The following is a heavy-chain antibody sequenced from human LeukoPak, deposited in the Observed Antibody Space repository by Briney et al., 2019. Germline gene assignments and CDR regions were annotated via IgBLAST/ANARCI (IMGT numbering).Heavy chain of an antibody. CDR2: IEQYGSEK. D-gene: IGHD1-1*01. J-gene: IGHJ4*02. CDR3: ARDRTGSY. Sequence: GGSLRLSCAASGFTFSSYWMTWVPQAPGKGLEWVANIEQYGSEKYYADSVKGRFTISRDNAKNLLYLQMSSLRAEDTAVYYCARDRTGSYWGQGTLVTVSS. V-gene: IGHV3-7*03. CDR1: GFTFSSYW.